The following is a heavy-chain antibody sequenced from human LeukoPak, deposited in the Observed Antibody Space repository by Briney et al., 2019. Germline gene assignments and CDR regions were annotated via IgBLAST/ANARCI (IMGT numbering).Heavy chain of an antibody. CDR1: GYTFTDYY. J-gene: IGHJ4*02. CDR2: VDPEDGET. V-gene: IGHV1-69-2*01. CDR3: AREGSGWSRFDY. D-gene: IGHD6-19*01. Sequence: ATVKISCKVSGYTFTDYYMHWVQQAPGKGLEWMGLVDPEDGETIYAEKFQGRVTMTRDTSTSTVYMELSSLRSEDTAVYYCAREGSGWSRFDYWGQGTLVTVSS.